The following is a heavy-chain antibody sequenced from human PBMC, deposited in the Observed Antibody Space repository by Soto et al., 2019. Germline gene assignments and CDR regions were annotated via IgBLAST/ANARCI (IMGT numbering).Heavy chain of an antibody. CDR1: GGSISSGGYY. CDR2: IYYSGST. CDR3: ARLPQWGFGGGGPDY. Sequence: QVQLQESGPGLVKPSQTLSLTCTVSGGSISSGGYYWSWIRQHPGKGLEWVGYIYYSGSTYYNPSLKSLVTVSVDTSKNQFTLKLSSVTAANTAVYYCARLPQWGFGGGGPDYWGQGTLVTVSS. D-gene: IGHD3-10*01. V-gene: IGHV4-31*01. J-gene: IGHJ4*02.